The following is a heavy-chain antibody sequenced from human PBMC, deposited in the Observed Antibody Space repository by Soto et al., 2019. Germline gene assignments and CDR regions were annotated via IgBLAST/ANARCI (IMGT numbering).Heavy chain of an antibody. CDR1: GYSFTTYW. D-gene: IGHD3-10*01. Sequence: PGESLKISCKASGYSFTTYWIGWVRQMPGKGLEWMGIIYPGDSDTRYSPSFQGQVTISADKSISTAYLQWSSLEASDTAMYYCAGGGVRGVITRTRDYYGMDVWGQGTTVTVSS. V-gene: IGHV5-51*01. CDR2: IYPGDSDT. J-gene: IGHJ6*02. CDR3: AGGGVRGVITRTRDYYGMDV.